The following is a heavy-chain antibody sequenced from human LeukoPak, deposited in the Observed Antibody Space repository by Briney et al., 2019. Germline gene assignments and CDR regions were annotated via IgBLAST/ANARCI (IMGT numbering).Heavy chain of an antibody. J-gene: IGHJ4*02. CDR1: GYTFTSYD. CDR3: ARGRYSLGLRFDY. D-gene: IGHD5-18*01. CDR2: INPNSGGT. V-gene: IGHV1-2*02. Sequence: ASVKVSCKASGYTFTSYDINWVRQAPGQGLEWMGWINPNSGGTNYAQKFQGRVTMTRDTSISTAYMELSRLRSDDTAVYYCARGRYSLGLRFDYWGQGTLVTVSS.